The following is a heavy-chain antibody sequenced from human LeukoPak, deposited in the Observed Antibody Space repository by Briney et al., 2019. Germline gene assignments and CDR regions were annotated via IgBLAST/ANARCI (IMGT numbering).Heavy chain of an antibody. D-gene: IGHD3-22*01. CDR1: GFTFSSYS. CDR2: ISSSSSTI. J-gene: IGHJ4*02. V-gene: IGHV3-48*01. Sequence: GSLRLSCAASGFTFSSYSMNWVRQAPGKGLEWVSYISSSSSTIYYADSVKGRFTISRDNAKNSLYLQMNSLRAEDTAVYYCARDGPGPYYDSSGHDYWGQGTLVTVSS. CDR3: ARDGPGPYYDSSGHDY.